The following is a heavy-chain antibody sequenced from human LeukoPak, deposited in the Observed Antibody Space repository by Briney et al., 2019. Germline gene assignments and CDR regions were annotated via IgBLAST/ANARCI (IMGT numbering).Heavy chain of an antibody. Sequence: GGSLRLSCAASGFTFSSYAMSWVRQAPGKGLEWVSAISGSGGSTYYADSVKGRFTIFRDNSKNTLYLQMNSLRAEDTAVYYCASGSPVNNWFDPWGQGTLVTVSS. J-gene: IGHJ5*02. V-gene: IGHV3-23*01. CDR2: ISGSGGST. D-gene: IGHD1-26*01. CDR3: ASGSPVNNWFDP. CDR1: GFTFSSYA.